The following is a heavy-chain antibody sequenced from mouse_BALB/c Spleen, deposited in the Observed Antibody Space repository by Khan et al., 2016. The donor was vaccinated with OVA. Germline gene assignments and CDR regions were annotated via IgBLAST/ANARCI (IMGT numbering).Heavy chain of an antibody. D-gene: IGHD1-1*01. CDR2: ISYSGRT. Sequence: EVQLQESGPGLVKPSQSLSLTCTVTGYSITSDCAWNWIRQFPGNKLEWMGYISYSGRTSYNPSLKSRISITRDTSKNQFFLQLNSGTTEDTATYYCARSVTITTVVATDFACWGQGTTLTVSS. CDR3: ARSVTITTVVATDFAC. J-gene: IGHJ2*01. V-gene: IGHV3-2*02. CDR1: GYSITSDCA.